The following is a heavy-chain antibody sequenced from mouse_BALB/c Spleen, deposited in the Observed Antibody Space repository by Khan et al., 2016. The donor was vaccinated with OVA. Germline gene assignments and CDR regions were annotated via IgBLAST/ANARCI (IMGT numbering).Heavy chain of an antibody. Sequence: EVKLEGSGPGLVKPSQSLSLTCTVAGYSITSDYAWNWIRQFPGNKLEWMGYISYSGSTGYNPSLKSRISITRDTAKNQFFLQLNPVTTEDTATXYCASELGRYYAMDYWGQGTSVTVSS. J-gene: IGHJ4*01. CDR1: GYSITSDYA. D-gene: IGHD4-1*01. CDR2: ISYSGST. CDR3: ASELGRYYAMDY. V-gene: IGHV3-2*02.